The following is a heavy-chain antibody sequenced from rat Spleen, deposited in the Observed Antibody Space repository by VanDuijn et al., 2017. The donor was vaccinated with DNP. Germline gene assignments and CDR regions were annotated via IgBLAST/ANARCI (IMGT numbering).Heavy chain of an antibody. D-gene: IGHD1-11*01. CDR1: GFTFSNSD. V-gene: IGHV5-7*01. CDR3: AKAGGYSPWYFDY. J-gene: IGHJ2*01. CDR2: ISYDGSST. Sequence: EVQLVESGGGLVQPGRSLKLSCAASGFTFSNSDMAWVRQAPKKGLEWVATISYDGSSTYYRDSVKGRFTISRDNAKSTLYLQMDSLRSEETATYYCAKAGGYSPWYFDYWGQGVMVTVSS.